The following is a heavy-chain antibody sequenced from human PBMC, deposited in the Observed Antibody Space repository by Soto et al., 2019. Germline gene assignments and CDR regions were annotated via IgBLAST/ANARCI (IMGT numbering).Heavy chain of an antibody. D-gene: IGHD2-8*01. CDR2: MNPNSGNT. CDR1: GYTFTSYD. J-gene: IGHJ6*03. V-gene: IGHV1-8*01. CDR3: ARQLMVPYYYYYYMDV. Sequence: VSCKASGYTFTSYDINWVRQATGQGLEWMGWMNPNSGNTGYAQKFQGRVTMTRNTSISTAYMELSSLRSEDTAVYYCARQLMVPYYYYYYMDVWGKGTTVTVSS.